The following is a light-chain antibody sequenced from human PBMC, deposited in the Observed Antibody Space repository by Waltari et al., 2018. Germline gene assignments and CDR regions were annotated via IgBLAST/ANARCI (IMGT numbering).Light chain of an antibody. CDR1: SLRTSY. V-gene: IGLV3-19*01. CDR3: SSRDSSASHVL. Sequence: SSELTQDPAVSVALGQPVRTTCQGASLRTSYARWYQQKSGQAPLLVLFGTNKRPSGIPDRFSGYNSETTTSLTITGAQAEDEADYYCSSRDSSASHVLFAGGTKLTVL. J-gene: IGLJ2*01. CDR2: GTN.